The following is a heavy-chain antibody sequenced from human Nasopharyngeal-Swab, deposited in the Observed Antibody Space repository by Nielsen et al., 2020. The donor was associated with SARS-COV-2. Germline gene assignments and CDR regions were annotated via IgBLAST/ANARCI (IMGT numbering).Heavy chain of an antibody. CDR1: AGSISRGGHF. D-gene: IGHD3-16*02. CDR3: AREVIEQAVSDAFDF. J-gene: IGHJ3*01. Sequence: SETLSLTCIVSAGSISRGGHFWSWLRQHPGKGLAWIGYIHYTGNTYYNPSHKSRLTISLDTSQNQFSLRLSSVIAADTAVYYCAREVIEQAVSDAFDFWGQGTMVTVSS. CDR2: IHYTGNT. V-gene: IGHV4-31*03.